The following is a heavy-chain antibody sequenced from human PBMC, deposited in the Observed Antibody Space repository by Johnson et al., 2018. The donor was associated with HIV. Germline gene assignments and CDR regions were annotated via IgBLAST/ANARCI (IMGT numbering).Heavy chain of an antibody. CDR2: INTNGGRQ. V-gene: IGHV3-64*04. Sequence: QVQLVESGGGLVQPGGSLRLSCAASGFTFSSYALHWVRQAPGKGLEYVSTINTNGGRQTYVDSVKGRFTISRDNAKKSLYMEMNNLRAEDTGLYYCASQHYFYSSGQGGGLDIWGQGTMVTVSS. J-gene: IGHJ3*02. CDR1: GFTFSSYA. CDR3: ASQHYFYSSGQGGGLDI. D-gene: IGHD3-22*01.